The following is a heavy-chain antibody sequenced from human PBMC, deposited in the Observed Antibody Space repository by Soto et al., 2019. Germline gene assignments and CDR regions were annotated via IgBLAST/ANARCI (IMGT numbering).Heavy chain of an antibody. CDR3: AKGAEYSSPPGGDWFDP. V-gene: IGHV3-30*18. Sequence: PGGSLRLSCAASGFTFSSYGMHWVRQAPGKGLEWVAVISYDGSNKYYADSVKGRFTISRDNSKNTLYLQMNSLRAEDTAVYYCAKGAEYSSPPGGDWFDPWGQGTLVTVSS. CDR2: ISYDGSNK. D-gene: IGHD6-13*01. CDR1: GFTFSSYG. J-gene: IGHJ5*02.